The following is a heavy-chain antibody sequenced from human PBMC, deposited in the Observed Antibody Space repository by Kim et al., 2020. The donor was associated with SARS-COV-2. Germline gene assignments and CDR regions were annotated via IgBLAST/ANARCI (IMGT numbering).Heavy chain of an antibody. V-gene: IGHV6-1*01. CDR1: GDSVSSNSAA. Sequence: SQTLSLTCAISGDSVSSNSAAWHWIRQSPARGLEWLGRTFYRSKCYYDFAVSVKSRITIDPDTSKNQFSLQLISLTPEDTAVYYCARGAYTSTWYWGPGTPVTVSS. D-gene: IGHD6-13*01. CDR3: ARGAYTSTWY. J-gene: IGHJ4*02. CDR2: TFYRSKCYY.